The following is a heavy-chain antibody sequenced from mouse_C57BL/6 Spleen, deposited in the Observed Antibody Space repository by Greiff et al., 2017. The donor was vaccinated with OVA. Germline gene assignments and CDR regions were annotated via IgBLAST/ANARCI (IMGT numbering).Heavy chain of an antibody. CDR3: ARGSSGSFAY. CDR1: GYTFTDYY. Sequence: VKLMESGAELVRPGASVKLSCKASGYTFTDYYINWVKQRPGQGLEWIARIYPGSGNTYYNEKFKGKATLTAEKSSSTAYMQLSSLTSEDSAVYFCARGSSGSFAYWGQGTLVTVSA. CDR2: IYPGSGNT. D-gene: IGHD3-2*02. V-gene: IGHV1-76*01. J-gene: IGHJ3*01.